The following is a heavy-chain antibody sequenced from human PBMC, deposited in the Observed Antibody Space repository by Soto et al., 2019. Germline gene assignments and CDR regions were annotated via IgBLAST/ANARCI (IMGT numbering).Heavy chain of an antibody. V-gene: IGHV3-30-3*01. D-gene: IGHD3-10*01. CDR1: GFTFSSYA. J-gene: IGHJ6*02. Sequence: QVQLVESGGGVVQPGRSLRLSCAASGFTFSSYAMHWVRQAPGKGLEWVAVISYDGSNKYYADSVKGRFTISRDNSKNTLYLQRNSLGAGDTAVYYCARDRYYYGSGIYEDYYYSGMDVGGQGTTVPASS. CDR2: ISYDGSNK. CDR3: ARDRYYYGSGIYEDYYYSGMDV.